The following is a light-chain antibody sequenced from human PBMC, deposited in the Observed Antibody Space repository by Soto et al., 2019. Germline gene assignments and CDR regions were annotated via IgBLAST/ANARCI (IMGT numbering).Light chain of an antibody. V-gene: IGKV1-33*01. J-gene: IGKJ3*01. Sequence: DIQMTQSPSSLSASVGDRVTITCQASQDISNYLNWYQQKPGKAPKLLIYDASNLETGVPSRVSGSGSGTDFTFTISSLQPEDIATYYCQQYDKLITFGPGTKVDIK. CDR3: QQYDKLIT. CDR2: DAS. CDR1: QDISNY.